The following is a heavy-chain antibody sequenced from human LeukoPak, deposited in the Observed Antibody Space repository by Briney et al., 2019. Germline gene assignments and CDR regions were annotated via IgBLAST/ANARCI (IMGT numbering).Heavy chain of an antibody. D-gene: IGHD2-21*02. J-gene: IGHJ5*02. CDR1: GGTFSSYA. Sequence: ASVKVSCKASGGTFSSYAISWVRQAPGQGLEWMGRIIPILGIANYAQKFQGRVTITADKSTSTAYVELSSLRSEDTAVYYCARDRRERYCGGDCYSGIDPWGQGTLVTVSS. CDR3: ARDRRERYCGGDCYSGIDP. CDR2: IIPILGIA. V-gene: IGHV1-69*04.